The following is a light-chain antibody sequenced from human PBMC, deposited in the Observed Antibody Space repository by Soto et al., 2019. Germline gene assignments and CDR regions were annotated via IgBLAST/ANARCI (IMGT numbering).Light chain of an antibody. CDR3: SSYEGSNTFV. Sequence: QSVLTQPPSASGSPGQSVTISCTGTSSDVSGYNYVSWYQQHPGKAPKLMIYEVSKRPSGVPDRFSGSKSGNTASLTVSGLQAEDEADYYCSSYEGSNTFVFGTGTKVTVL. V-gene: IGLV2-8*01. CDR2: EVS. CDR1: SSDVSGYNY. J-gene: IGLJ1*01.